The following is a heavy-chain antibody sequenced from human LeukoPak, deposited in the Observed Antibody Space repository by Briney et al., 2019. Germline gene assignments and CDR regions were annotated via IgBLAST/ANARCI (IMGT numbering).Heavy chain of an antibody. CDR3: ARDATYSSGWY. CDR2: ISYDGSNK. D-gene: IGHD6-19*01. CDR1: GFTFSDYD. J-gene: IGHJ4*02. V-gene: IGHV3-30-3*01. Sequence: GRSLRLSCAASGFTFSDYDMHWVRQAPGKGLEWVAVISYDGSNKYYADSVKGRFTISRDNSKNTLYLQMNSLRAEDTAVYYCARDATYSSGWYWGQGTLVTVSS.